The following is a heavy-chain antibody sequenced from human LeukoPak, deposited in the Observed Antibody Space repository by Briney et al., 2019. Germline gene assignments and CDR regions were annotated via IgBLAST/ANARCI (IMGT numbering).Heavy chain of an antibody. CDR2: ISGDSTYT. CDR3: AKGAYCGAYCYPYYFDY. V-gene: IGHV3-11*05. J-gene: IGHJ4*02. Sequence: GGSLRLSCAASGFTFHDYYMAWVRQVPGKGPEWVAHISGDSTYTNYVDSVKGRFTISRDNAKNSVSLHMNGLGAEDTAVYFCAKGAYCGAYCYPYYFDYWGQGALVTVSS. D-gene: IGHD2-21*01. CDR1: GFTFHDYY.